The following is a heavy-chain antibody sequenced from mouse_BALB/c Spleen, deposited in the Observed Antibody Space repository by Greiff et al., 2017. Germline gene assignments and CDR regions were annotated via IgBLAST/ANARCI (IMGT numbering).Heavy chain of an antibody. CDR3: ASPHYYGSSLFAY. D-gene: IGHD1-1*01. V-gene: IGHV5-9-4*01. J-gene: IGHJ3*01. CDR1: GFTFSSYA. Sequence: EVKLVESGGGLVKPGGSLKLSCAASGFTFSSYAMSWVRQSPEKRLEWVAEISSGGSYTYYPDTVTGRFTISRDNAKNTLYLVMSSLRSEDTAMYYCASPHYYGSSLFAYWGQGTLVTVSA. CDR2: ISSGGSYT.